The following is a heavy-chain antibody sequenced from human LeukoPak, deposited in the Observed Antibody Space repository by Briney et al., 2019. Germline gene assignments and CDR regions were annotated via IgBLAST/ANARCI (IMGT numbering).Heavy chain of an antibody. V-gene: IGHV3-7*01. CDR2: IKYDGSEK. CDR1: GFSFSTHW. CDR3: ASGFLDDFWSGLF. J-gene: IGHJ4*02. Sequence: GGSLRLSCAASGFSFSTHWMSWVRLAPGKGPEWVANIKYDGSEKYYVDSVKGRFTISRDNAKTSLYLHMNSLRAEDTAVYYCASGFLDDFWSGLFWGQGTLVTVSS. D-gene: IGHD3-3*01.